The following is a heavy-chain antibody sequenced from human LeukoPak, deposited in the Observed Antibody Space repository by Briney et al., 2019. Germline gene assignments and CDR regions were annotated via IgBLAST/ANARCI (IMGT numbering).Heavy chain of an antibody. Sequence: SETLSLTCTVSGGSISSYYWSWIRQPAGKGLEWIRRIYTSGSTNYNPSLKSRVTMSVDTSKNQFSLKLSSVTAADTAVYYCARGVRIAAAHWYFDLWGRGTLVTVSS. D-gene: IGHD6-13*01. CDR2: IYTSGST. V-gene: IGHV4-4*07. CDR1: GGSISSYY. J-gene: IGHJ2*01. CDR3: ARGVRIAAAHWYFDL.